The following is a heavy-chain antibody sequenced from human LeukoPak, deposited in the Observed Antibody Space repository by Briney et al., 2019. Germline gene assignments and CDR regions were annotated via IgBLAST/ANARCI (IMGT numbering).Heavy chain of an antibody. CDR3: ARDMSGYYSGGRCYNMGYFDY. CDR2: ISYDGSNK. J-gene: IGHJ4*02. Sequence: PGGSLRLSCAASGFTFNSYAMHWVRQAPGKGLEWVAVISYDGSNKYYADSVKGRFTISRDNSKNTLYLQMNSLRAEDTAVYYCARDMSGYYSGGRCYNMGYFDYWGQGTLVTVSS. D-gene: IGHD2-15*01. V-gene: IGHV3-30-3*01. CDR1: GFTFNSYA.